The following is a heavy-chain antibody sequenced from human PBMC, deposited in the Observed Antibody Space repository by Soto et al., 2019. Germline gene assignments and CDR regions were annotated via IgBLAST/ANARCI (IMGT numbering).Heavy chain of an antibody. CDR1: GGTFSSYA. J-gene: IGHJ3*02. D-gene: IGHD2-8*01. CDR2: IIPIFGTA. CDR3: ARDVMLESLATTRAFDI. V-gene: IGHV1-69*13. Sequence: SVKVSCKASGGTFSSYAISWVRQAPGQGLEWMGGIIPIFGTANYAQKFQGRVTITADESTSTAYMELSSLRSEDTAVYYCARDVMLESLATTRAFDIWGQGTMVTVSS.